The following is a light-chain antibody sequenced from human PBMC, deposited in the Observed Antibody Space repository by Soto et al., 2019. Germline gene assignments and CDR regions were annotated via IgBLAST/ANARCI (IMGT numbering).Light chain of an antibody. J-gene: IGKJ1*01. CDR1: QTISNN. Sequence: EIVLTHSPATLSLSPGERATLYCRASQTISNNLAWYHQKPGQAPRLLIFGASPRATGVPVRFSGSGSGTLFTLTISSLQSEDFGVYYCQQYNKWPWTFGQGSKVDIK. V-gene: IGKV3-15*01. CDR2: GAS. CDR3: QQYNKWPWT.